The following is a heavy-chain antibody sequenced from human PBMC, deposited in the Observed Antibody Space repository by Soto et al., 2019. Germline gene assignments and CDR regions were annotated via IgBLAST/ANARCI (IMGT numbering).Heavy chain of an antibody. V-gene: IGHV3-23*01. CDR1: GFTFSSYA. CDR3: AKDLWDSSGYYYAVDFDL. CDR2: ISGSGGST. Sequence: EVQLLESGGGLVQPGGSLRLSCAASGFTFSSYAMSWVRQAPGKGLEWVSAISGSGGSTYYADSVKGRFTISRDNSKNTLYLQMNSLRAEDTAVYYCAKDLWDSSGYYYAVDFDLWGRGTLVTVSS. J-gene: IGHJ2*01. D-gene: IGHD3-22*01.